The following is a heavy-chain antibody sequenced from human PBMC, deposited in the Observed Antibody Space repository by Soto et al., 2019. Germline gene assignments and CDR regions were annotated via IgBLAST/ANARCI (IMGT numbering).Heavy chain of an antibody. CDR3: LRGAGISSWILDY. J-gene: IGHJ4*02. CDR1: GYTFTSFA. CDR2: INAANDNT. Sequence: QVQFVQSGAEVKKPGASVKVSCKASGYTFTSFAMHWVRQAPGQRLEWMGWINAANDNTEYSQNFQGRATFTRDTSASTAYMELSSLRSEDTAVYYCLRGAGISSWILDYWGQGTLVTVSS. V-gene: IGHV1-3*01. D-gene: IGHD6-19*01.